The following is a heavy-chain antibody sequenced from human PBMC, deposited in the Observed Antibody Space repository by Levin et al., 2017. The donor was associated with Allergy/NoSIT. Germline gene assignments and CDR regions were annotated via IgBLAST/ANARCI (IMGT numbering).Heavy chain of an antibody. CDR1: GYTFTGYY. CDR3: ASSYDSSGYYYEIGY. J-gene: IGHJ4*02. CDR2: INPNSGGT. D-gene: IGHD3-22*01. V-gene: IGHV1-2*02. Sequence: ASVKVSCKASGYTFTGYYMHWVRQAPGQGLEWMGWINPNSGGTNYAQKFQGRVTMTRDTSISTAYMELSRLRSDDTAVYYCASSYDSSGYYYEIGYWGQGTLVTVSS.